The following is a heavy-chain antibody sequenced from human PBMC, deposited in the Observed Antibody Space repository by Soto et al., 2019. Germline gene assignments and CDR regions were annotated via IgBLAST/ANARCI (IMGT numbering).Heavy chain of an antibody. V-gene: IGHV5-10-1*01. J-gene: IGHJ4*02. CDR2: IDPSDSHT. CDR1: GYSFAGYW. D-gene: IGHD3-22*01. CDR3: ARQIYDSDTGPNFQYYFDS. Sequence: GESLTISCKGSGYSFAGYWITWVRPNPGKGLVWMGRIDPSDSHTYYSPSFRGHVTISVTKSITTVFLQWSSLRASDTAMYYCARQIYDSDTGPNFQYYFDSWGQGTPVTVSS.